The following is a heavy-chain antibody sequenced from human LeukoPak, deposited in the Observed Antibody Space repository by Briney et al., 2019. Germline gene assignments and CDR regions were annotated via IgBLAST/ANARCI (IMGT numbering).Heavy chain of an antibody. CDR2: IYYSGST. J-gene: IGHJ4*02. CDR3: ARDRRSARYCSSTSCYKGGGYYFDY. CDR1: GGSISSGDYY. V-gene: IGHV4-30-4*08. Sequence: SETLSLTCTVSGGSISSGDYYWSWIRQPPGKGLEWIGYIYYSGSTYYNPSLKSRVTISVDTSKNQFSLKLSSVTAADTAVYYCARDRRSARYCSSTSCYKGGGYYFDYWGQGTLVTVS. D-gene: IGHD2-2*02.